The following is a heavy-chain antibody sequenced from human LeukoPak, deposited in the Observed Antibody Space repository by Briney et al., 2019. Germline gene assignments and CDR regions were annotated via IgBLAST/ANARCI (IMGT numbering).Heavy chain of an antibody. V-gene: IGHV3-30*18. CDR3: AKDAGATYYFDY. CDR1: GFTFSNYG. CDR2: ISYDGSNK. J-gene: IGHJ4*02. D-gene: IGHD1-26*01. Sequence: TGGSLRLSCAASGFTFSNYGMHWVRQAPGKGLEWVAVISYDGSNKYYADSVKGRFTISIDNSKNTLYLQMNSLRAEDTAVYYCAKDAGATYYFDYWGQGTLVTVSS.